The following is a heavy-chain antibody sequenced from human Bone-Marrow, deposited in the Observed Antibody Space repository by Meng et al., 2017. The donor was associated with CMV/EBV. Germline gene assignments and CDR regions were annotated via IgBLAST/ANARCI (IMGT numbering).Heavy chain of an antibody. CDR2: ISGSGGST. J-gene: IGHJ5*02. D-gene: IGHD3-10*01. V-gene: IGHV3-23*01. CDR1: GFTFSSYA. CDR3: ARGILNRYGYWFDP. Sequence: GESLKISCAASGFTFSSYAMSWVRQAPGKGLEWVSAISGSGGSTYYADSVKGRFTISRDNPKNMLHLQMDSLSAEDTAVFYCARGILNRYGYWFDPCGQGTLVTVSS.